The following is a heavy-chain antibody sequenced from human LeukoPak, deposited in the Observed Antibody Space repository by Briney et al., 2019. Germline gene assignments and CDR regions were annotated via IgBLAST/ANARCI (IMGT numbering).Heavy chain of an antibody. J-gene: IGHJ4*02. CDR1: GFTFSSYG. D-gene: IGHD3-10*01. CDR2: IWYDGSNK. CDR3: ARDLDMVRGVIGY. V-gene: IGHV3-33*01. Sequence: GGSLRLSCAASGFTFSSYGTHWVRQAPGKGLEWVAVIWYDGSNKYYADSVKGRFTISRDNSKNTLYLQMNSLRAEDTAVYYCARDLDMVRGVIGYWGQGTLVTVSS.